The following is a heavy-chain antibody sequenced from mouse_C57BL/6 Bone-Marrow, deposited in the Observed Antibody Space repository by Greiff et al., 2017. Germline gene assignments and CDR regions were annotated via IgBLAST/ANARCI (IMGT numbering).Heavy chain of an antibody. CDR1: GYAFSSYW. CDR3: ARDWDYFDY. V-gene: IGHV1-80*01. D-gene: IGHD4-1*01. Sequence: QVQLQQSGAELVKPGASVKISCKVSGYAFSSYWMHWVKQRPGKGLEWIGEIYPGDSDTNYNGKFKGKATLTADKSSSTAYMQLSSLTSEDSAVYYCARDWDYFDYWGTGTTLTVSS. CDR2: IYPGDSDT. J-gene: IGHJ2*01.